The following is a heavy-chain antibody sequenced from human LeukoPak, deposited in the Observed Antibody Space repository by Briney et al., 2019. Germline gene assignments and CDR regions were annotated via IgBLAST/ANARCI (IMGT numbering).Heavy chain of an antibody. D-gene: IGHD1-26*01. CDR3: ARASSYFASPTYFDY. CDR2: IYYSGST. J-gene: IGHJ4*02. CDR1: GGSISSGGYS. V-gene: IGHV4-30-4*07. Sequence: SETLSLTCAVSGGSISSGGYSWSWIRQPPGKGLEWIGYIYYSGSTYYNPSLKSRVTISVDTSKNQFSLKLSSVTAADTAVYHCARASSYFASPTYFDYWGQGTLVTVSS.